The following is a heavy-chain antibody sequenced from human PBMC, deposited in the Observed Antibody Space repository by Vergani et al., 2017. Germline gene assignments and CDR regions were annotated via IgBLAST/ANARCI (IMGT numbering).Heavy chain of an antibody. Sequence: QVQLQESGPGLVKPSETLSLTCTVSGGSISSSSYYWGWIRQPPGKGLEWIGSIYYSGSTYYNPSLKSRVTISVDTSKNQFSLKLSSVTAADTAVYYCARLVSYNWFDPWGQGTLVTVSS. CDR3: ARLVSYNWFDP. D-gene: IGHD3-10*01. CDR1: GGSISSSSYY. CDR2: IYYSGST. J-gene: IGHJ5*02. V-gene: IGHV4-39*01.